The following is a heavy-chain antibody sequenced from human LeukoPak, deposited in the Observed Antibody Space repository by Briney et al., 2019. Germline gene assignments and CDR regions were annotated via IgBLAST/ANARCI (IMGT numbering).Heavy chain of an antibody. Sequence: SETLSLTCTVSGGSISSSSYYWGWIRQPPGKGLEWIGSIYYSGSTYYNPSLKSRVTISVDTSKNQFSLKLSSVTAADAAVYYCARAPTTGLFDSWGQGTLVTVSS. CDR2: IYYSGST. J-gene: IGHJ4*02. D-gene: IGHD1-1*01. V-gene: IGHV4-39*01. CDR3: ARAPTTGLFDS. CDR1: GGSISSSSYY.